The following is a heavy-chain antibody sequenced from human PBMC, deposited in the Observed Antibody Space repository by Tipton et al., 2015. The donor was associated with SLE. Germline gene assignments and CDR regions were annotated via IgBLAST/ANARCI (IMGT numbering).Heavy chain of an antibody. D-gene: IGHD2-15*01. CDR1: GGSISSHY. CDR2: IYYSGST. J-gene: IGHJ4*02. CDR3: AGVRVVVVAPHFDY. V-gene: IGHV4-59*11. Sequence: TLSLTCTVSGGSISSHYWSWIRQPPGKGLEWIGFIYYSGSTNYNPSLKSRVIISVDTSKNQFSLKLSSVTAADTAVYYCAGVRVVVVAPHFDYWGQGTLVTVSS.